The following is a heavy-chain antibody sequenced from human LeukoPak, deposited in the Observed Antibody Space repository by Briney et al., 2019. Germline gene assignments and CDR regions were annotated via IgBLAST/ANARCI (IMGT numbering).Heavy chain of an antibody. V-gene: IGHV3-30*04. CDR2: ISDDGSNK. Sequence: GGSLRLSCAASGFTFTLYPMHWVRQAPGKGLEWVTVISDDGSNKYCADSVKGRFTISRDNSKNTLYLQMNSLRDEDTAVYFCARGEIAAAGTTPFDYWGQGTLVTVSS. J-gene: IGHJ4*02. CDR1: GFTFTLYP. CDR3: ARGEIAAAGTTPFDY. D-gene: IGHD6-13*01.